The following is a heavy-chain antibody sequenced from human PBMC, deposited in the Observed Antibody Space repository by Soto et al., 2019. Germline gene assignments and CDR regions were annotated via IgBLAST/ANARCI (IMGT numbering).Heavy chain of an antibody. Sequence: SGGSLRLSCAASGFTFSSYSMNWVRQAPGKGLEWVAVMSGSGVGTEYADSVKGRFTISRDNSKNTLYLQMSGLRVEDSAVYYCAKDRYCSATSCQDFGSWGQGTLVTVSS. CDR3: AKDRYCSATSCQDFGS. D-gene: IGHD2-2*01. CDR1: GFTFSSYS. V-gene: IGHV3-23*01. J-gene: IGHJ4*02. CDR2: MSGSGVGT.